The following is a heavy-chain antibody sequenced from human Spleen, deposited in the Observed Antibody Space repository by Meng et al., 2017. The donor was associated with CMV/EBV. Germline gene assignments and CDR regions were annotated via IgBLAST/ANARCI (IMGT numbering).Heavy chain of an antibody. CDR2: ISSSGETI. CDR3: AKDRLFSGWELIPAAFDI. V-gene: IGHV3-11*01. Sequence: GESLKISCAASGFMFSDYHINWIRQAPGKGLEWVAYISSSGETIYYADSVKGRFTISRDNAKNSLYLQMNSLRADDTAVYYCAKDRLFSGWELIPAAFDIWGQGTMVTVSS. J-gene: IGHJ3*02. CDR1: GFMFSDYH. D-gene: IGHD1-26*01.